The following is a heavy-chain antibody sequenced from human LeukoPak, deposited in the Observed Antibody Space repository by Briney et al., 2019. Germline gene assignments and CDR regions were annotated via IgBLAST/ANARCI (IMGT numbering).Heavy chain of an antibody. V-gene: IGHV3-48*03. Sequence: GGSLRLSCAASGFTFSSYEMNWVRPAPGKGLEWVSYISSSGSTIYYADSVKGRFTISRDNAKNSLYLQMNSMRAEDTAVYYCAELGITMIGGVWGKGTTVTISS. CDR3: AELGITMIGGV. CDR1: GFTFSSYE. CDR2: ISSSGSTI. D-gene: IGHD3-10*02. J-gene: IGHJ6*04.